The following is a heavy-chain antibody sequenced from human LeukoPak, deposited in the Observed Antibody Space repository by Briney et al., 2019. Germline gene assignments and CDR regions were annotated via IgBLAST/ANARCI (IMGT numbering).Heavy chain of an antibody. CDR2: ISWDGGST. D-gene: IGHD3-10*01. J-gene: IGHJ4*02. CDR1: GFTFDDYT. CDR3: AKDRNYYGSGSYLGFDY. V-gene: IGHV3-43*01. Sequence: SGGSLRLSCAASGFTFDDYTMHWVRQAPGKGLEWVSLISWDGGSTYYADSVKGRFTISRDNSKNSLYLQMNSLRTEDTALYYCAKDRNYYGSGSYLGFDYWGQGTLVTVSS.